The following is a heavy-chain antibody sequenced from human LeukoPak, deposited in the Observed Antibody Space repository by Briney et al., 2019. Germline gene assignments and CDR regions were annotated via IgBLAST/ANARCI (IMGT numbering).Heavy chain of an antibody. CDR2: INSDGSST. CDR1: GFTFSSYW. V-gene: IGHV3-74*01. Sequence: GGSLRLSCAASGFTFSSYWMHWVRQAPGKGLVWVSRINSDGSSTSYADSVKGRFTISRDNAKNSLYLQMNSLRAEDTAVYYCARSTSYDFWSGYYISAPPPDNWGQGTLVTVSS. J-gene: IGHJ4*02. D-gene: IGHD3-3*01. CDR3: ARSTSYDFWSGYYISAPPPDN.